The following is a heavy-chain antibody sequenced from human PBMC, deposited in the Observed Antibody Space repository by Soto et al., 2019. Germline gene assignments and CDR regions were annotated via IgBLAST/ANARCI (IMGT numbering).Heavy chain of an antibody. CDR2: ISTSGDST. Sequence: PGRHLRLSCADSGFTFKNFTLNWVRQAPCKGLEWVSSISTSGDSTYYEDSVRGRFTISRDNARASLVLQMDRLRADDTAMYYCTRDGVPLWGQGTMVTVSS. CDR3: TRDGVPL. V-gene: IGHV3-21*01. D-gene: IGHD3-3*01. J-gene: IGHJ3*01. CDR1: GFTFKNFT.